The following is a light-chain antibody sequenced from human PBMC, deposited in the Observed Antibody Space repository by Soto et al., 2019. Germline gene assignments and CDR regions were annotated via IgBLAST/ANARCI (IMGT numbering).Light chain of an antibody. Sequence: QSVLTQPPSVSGAPGQRVTISCTGSNSKNGAGYDVHWYQQLPGTAPKLLIYGNSNRPSGVPVRFSGSKSGTSASLAITGLQAEDEADYYCQSYDSSLSGSYVFGTGTRSPS. CDR1: NSKNGAGYD. J-gene: IGLJ1*01. CDR2: GNS. CDR3: QSYDSSLSGSYV. V-gene: IGLV1-40*01.